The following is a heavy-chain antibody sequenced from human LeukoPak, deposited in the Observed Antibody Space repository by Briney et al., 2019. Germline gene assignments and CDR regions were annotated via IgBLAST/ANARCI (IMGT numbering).Heavy chain of an antibody. CDR1: GGSISSGDYY. J-gene: IGHJ4*02. CDR2: IYYSGST. D-gene: IGHD2-15*01. V-gene: IGHV4-30-4*01. CDR3: ASGVVDGIFDY. Sequence: PSETLSLTWTVSGGSISSGDYYWSWIRQPPGKGLEWIGYIYYSGSTYYNPSLKSRVTISVDTSKNQFSLKLSSVTAADTAVYYCASGVVDGIFDYWGQGTLVTVSS.